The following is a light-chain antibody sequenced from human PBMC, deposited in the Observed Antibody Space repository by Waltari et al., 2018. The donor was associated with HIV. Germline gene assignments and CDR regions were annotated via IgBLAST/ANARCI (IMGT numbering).Light chain of an antibody. J-gene: IGLJ2*01. Sequence: QSALTQPASVSGSPGQSLTISCTGASSDVGPYDLVSWYQHLPGKAPKLMIYEVTKRPSGVSNRFSGSQSGNTASLTISGLQTDDEADYYCCTFAGSSTPVVFGGGTKLTVL. CDR1: SSDVGPYDL. V-gene: IGLV2-23*02. CDR2: EVT. CDR3: CTFAGSSTPVV.